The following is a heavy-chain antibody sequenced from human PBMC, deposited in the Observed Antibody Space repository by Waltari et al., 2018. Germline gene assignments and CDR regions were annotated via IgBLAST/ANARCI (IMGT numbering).Heavy chain of an antibody. D-gene: IGHD3-10*01. CDR2: ISYDGSNK. CDR1: GFTFSSYG. CDR3: AKGSPVLLWFGDYYYGMDV. V-gene: IGHV3-30*18. J-gene: IGHJ6*02. Sequence: QVQLVESGGGVVQPGRSLRLSCAAYGFTFSSYGMHWVRQSPGTGLEWVAVISYDGSNKYYADSVKGRFTISRDNSKNTLYLQMNSLRAEDTAVYYCAKGSPVLLWFGDYYYGMDVWGQGTTVTVSS.